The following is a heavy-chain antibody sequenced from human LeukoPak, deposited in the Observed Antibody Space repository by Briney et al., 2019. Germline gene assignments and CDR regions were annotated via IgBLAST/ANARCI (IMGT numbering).Heavy chain of an antibody. CDR2: INSRSSYI. CDR1: GFTFRNYS. V-gene: IGHV3-21*01. J-gene: IGHJ4*02. CDR3: ARDKYSSSWFADS. D-gene: IGHD2-2*01. Sequence: GGSLRLSCAASGFTFRNYSMQWVRQAPGKGLEWVSSINSRSSYIHYADSVKGRFTISRDNAKNSLFLQMYSLRAEDTAVYYCARDKYSSSWFADSWGQGTPITVSP.